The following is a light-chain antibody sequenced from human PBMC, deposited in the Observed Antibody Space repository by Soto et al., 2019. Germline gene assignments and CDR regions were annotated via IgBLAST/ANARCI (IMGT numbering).Light chain of an antibody. CDR3: QQADSFPLT. CDR1: QGISTC. CDR2: AAS. Sequence: DIQMTQSPSSVSASVGDRVTITCRASQGISTCLAWYQQKPGIAPKLLIYAASSLQSGVPSRFSGSGSGTEFTLTISSLQPEDFATYFCQQADSFPLTFGGGTKVEIE. V-gene: IGKV1-12*01. J-gene: IGKJ4*01.